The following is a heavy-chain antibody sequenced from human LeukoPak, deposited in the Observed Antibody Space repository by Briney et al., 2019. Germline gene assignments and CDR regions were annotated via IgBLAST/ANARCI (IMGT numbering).Heavy chain of an antibody. CDR2: INHSGST. D-gene: IGHD4-17*01. CDR1: DGSFSGYY. V-gene: IGHV4-34*01. J-gene: IGHJ4*02. Sequence: SETLSLTCAVYDGSFSGYYWSWIRQPPGKGLEWIGEINHSGSTNYNPSLKSRVTISVDTSKNQFSLKLSSVTAADTAVYYCARGLSPEDYGDYVSLDYWGQGTLVTVSS. CDR3: ARGLSPEDYGDYVSLDY.